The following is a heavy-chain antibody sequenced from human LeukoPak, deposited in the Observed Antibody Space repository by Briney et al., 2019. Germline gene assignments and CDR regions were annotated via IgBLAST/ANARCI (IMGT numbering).Heavy chain of an antibody. J-gene: IGHJ4*02. Sequence: ASVKVSRKASGYTFTTYGVTWVRQAPGQGLEWMGWISPYNGDTNYAQNLQGRVTLTTDTSTSTAYMELRSLRSDDTAVYYCARDGAVAAVFDYWGQGTLVTVSS. CDR1: GYTFTTYG. CDR2: ISPYNGDT. CDR3: ARDGAVAAVFDY. V-gene: IGHV1-18*01. D-gene: IGHD6-19*01.